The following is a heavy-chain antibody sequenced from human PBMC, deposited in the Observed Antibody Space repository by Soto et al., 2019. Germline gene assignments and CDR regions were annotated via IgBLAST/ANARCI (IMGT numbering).Heavy chain of an antibody. V-gene: IGHV3-23*01. D-gene: IGHD6-19*01. CDR1: GFTFSSYA. CDR2: ISGSGGST. J-gene: IGHJ4*02. CDR3: AKGYSGWYFGWYFDY. Sequence: GGSLRLSCAASGFTFSSYAMSWVRQAPGKGLEWVSAISGSGGSTYYADSVKGRFTISRDNSKNTLYLQMNSLRAEDTAVYYCAKGYSGWYFGWYFDYWGQGTLVTVSS.